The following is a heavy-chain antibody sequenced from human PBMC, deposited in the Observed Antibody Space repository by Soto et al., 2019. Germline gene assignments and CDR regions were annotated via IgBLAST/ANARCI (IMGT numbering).Heavy chain of an antibody. CDR1: GISFSTYW. V-gene: IGHV3-7*03. CDR2: IKQDGSEK. D-gene: IGHD6-13*01. Sequence: GGSLRLSCAASGISFSTYWMSWVRQAPGKGLEWVANIKQDGSEKYYVDSVKGRFTISRDNAKKSLYLQMNSLRAEDTAMYYCVRDLGIGSAGRGYYFYYGMDIWGRGTTVTVSS. CDR3: VRDLGIGSAGRGYYFYYGMDI. J-gene: IGHJ6*02.